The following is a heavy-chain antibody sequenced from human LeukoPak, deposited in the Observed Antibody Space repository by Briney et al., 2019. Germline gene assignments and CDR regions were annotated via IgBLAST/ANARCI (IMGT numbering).Heavy chain of an antibody. CDR2: INHSGST. D-gene: IGHD5-12*01. Sequence: SETLSLTCAVYGGSFSGNYWNWIRQPPGKGLEWIGEINHSGSTNYNPSLKSRVTISVDTSKNQFSLKLSSVTAADTAVYYCAREREYSGYDYYYYYYMDVWGKGTTVTVSS. CDR1: GGSFSGNY. V-gene: IGHV4-34*01. CDR3: AREREYSGYDYYYYYYMDV. J-gene: IGHJ6*03.